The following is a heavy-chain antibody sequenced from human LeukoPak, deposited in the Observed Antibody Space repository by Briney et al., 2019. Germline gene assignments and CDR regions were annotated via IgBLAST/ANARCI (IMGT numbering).Heavy chain of an antibody. V-gene: IGHV4-34*01. Sequence: SETLSLTCAVYGGSFSGYYWSRIRQPPGKGLEWIGEINHSGSTSYNPSLKSRVTISVDTSKNQFSLKLSSVTAADTAVYYCARRFGAIYYFDYWGQGTLVTASS. J-gene: IGHJ4*02. CDR1: GGSFSGYY. CDR3: ARRFGAIYYFDY. D-gene: IGHD3-10*01. CDR2: INHSGST.